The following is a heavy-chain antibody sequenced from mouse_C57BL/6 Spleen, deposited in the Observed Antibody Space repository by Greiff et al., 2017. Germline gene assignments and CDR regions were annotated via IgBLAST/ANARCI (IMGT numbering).Heavy chain of an antibody. D-gene: IGHD1-1*01. CDR3: ARSRYYGSRDYFDY. V-gene: IGHV1-55*01. J-gene: IGHJ2*01. CDR1: GYTFTSYW. CDR2: IYPGSGST. Sequence: QVQLQQPGAELVKPGASVKMSCKASGYTFTSYWITWVKQRPGQGLEWIGDIYPGSGSTNYNEKFKSKATLSVDTSSSTAYMQLSSLTSEDSAVYYCARSRYYGSRDYFDYWGQGTTLTVSS.